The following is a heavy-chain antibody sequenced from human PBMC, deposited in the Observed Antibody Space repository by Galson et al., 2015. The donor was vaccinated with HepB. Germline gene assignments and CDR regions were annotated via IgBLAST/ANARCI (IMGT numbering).Heavy chain of an antibody. Sequence: SVKVSCKASGGTFSSYGISWVRQAPGQGLEWMGGIIPIFATANYAQKFQGRVTITADESTSTAYMELSRLRSEDTAVYYCARDQEILWFRGGGAYYHHMDVWGKGTTVTVSS. V-gene: IGHV1-69*13. CDR2: IIPIFATA. D-gene: IGHD3-10*01. CDR3: ARDQEILWFRGGGAYYHHMDV. J-gene: IGHJ6*03. CDR1: GGTFSSYG.